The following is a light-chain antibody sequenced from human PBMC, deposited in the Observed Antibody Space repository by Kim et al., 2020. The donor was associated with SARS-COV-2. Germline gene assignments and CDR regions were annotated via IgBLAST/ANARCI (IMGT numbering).Light chain of an antibody. CDR3: QQYGSSPRT. CDR1: QSVTSNY. CDR2: GAS. J-gene: IGKJ4*01. V-gene: IGKV3-20*01. Sequence: EIVLTQSPGTLSLSPGERATLSCRASQSVTSNYLAWYQQKPGQAPRLLIYGASRRATGIPDRFSGSGSGTDFTLTISSLEPEDFVVYYWQQYGSSPRTFGRGTKVEIK.